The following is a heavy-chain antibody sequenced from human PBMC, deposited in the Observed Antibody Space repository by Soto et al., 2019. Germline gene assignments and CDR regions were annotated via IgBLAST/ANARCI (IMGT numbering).Heavy chain of an antibody. V-gene: IGHV4-59*01. D-gene: IGHD2-21*02. CDR1: GGSISRYY. CDR3: AIDGRGLGRLSLFEY. CDR2: IYYCGST. J-gene: IGHJ4*02. Sequence: SYTLSLNCTVSGGSISRYYWTWIRQPPGKGLEWIGYIYYCGSTNYNPPLKSRVTISVDTSKNQFSLTLSSVTAAHTAVYYCAIDGRGLGRLSLFEYWGQGVLVTVSS.